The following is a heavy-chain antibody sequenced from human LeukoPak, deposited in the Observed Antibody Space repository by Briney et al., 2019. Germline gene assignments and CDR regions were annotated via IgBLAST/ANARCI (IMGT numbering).Heavy chain of an antibody. V-gene: IGHV3-73*01. CDR1: GFTFSGSA. CDR2: IRSKANSYAT. J-gene: IGHJ4*02. CDR3: TRGDWNDLGSDY. Sequence: GGSLRLSCAASGFTFSGSAMHWVRQASGKGLEWVGRIRSKANSYATAYAASVKGRFTISRDDSKSTAYLQMNSLKTEDTAVYYCTRGDWNDLGSDYWGQGTLVTVSS. D-gene: IGHD1-1*01.